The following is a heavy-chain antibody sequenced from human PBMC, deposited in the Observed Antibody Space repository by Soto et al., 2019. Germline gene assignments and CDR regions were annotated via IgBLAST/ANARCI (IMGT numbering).Heavy chain of an antibody. CDR2: TYYRSKWYN. CDR3: VRLIGNSWLDY. CDR1: GDSVSSNSVT. Sequence: SQTLSLTCAISGDSVSSNSVTWDWNRQSPSRGLEWLGRTYYRSKWYNDYAESVKSRITINPDTSKNQFSLHLNSVTPEDTAVYYCVRLIGNSWLDYWGQGTLVTVSS. D-gene: IGHD3-22*01. V-gene: IGHV6-1*01. J-gene: IGHJ4*02.